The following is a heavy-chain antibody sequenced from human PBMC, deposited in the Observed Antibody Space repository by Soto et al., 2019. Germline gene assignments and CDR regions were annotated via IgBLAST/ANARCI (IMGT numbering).Heavy chain of an antibody. V-gene: IGHV3-23*01. J-gene: IGHJ2*01. CDR2: ISGSGGST. CDR1: GFTFSSYA. CDR3: AKDRKNAAEGTDDYWYFCH. D-gene: IGHD6-25*01. Sequence: EVQLLESGGGLVQPGGSLRLSCAASGFTFSSYAMSWVRQAPGKGLEWVSAISGSGGSTYYADSVKGRFTISRDNSKKTLYLQMNSLGGEDTAVYYCAKDRKNAAEGTDDYWYFCHWGRGTHVAVCS.